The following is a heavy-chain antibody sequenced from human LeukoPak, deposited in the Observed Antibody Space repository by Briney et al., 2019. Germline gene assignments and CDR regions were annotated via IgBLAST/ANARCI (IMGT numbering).Heavy chain of an antibody. J-gene: IGHJ5*02. CDR1: GFTFSSYS. D-gene: IGHD1-26*01. CDR2: ISSSSSYI. CDR3: ARAVGATTLNWFDP. Sequence: PGGSLRLSCAASGFTFSSYSMNWVRQAPGKGLEWVSSISSSSSYIYYADSVKGRFTISRDNAKNSLYLQMNSLRAEDTAVYYCARAVGATTLNWFDPWGQGTLVTVSS. V-gene: IGHV3-21*01.